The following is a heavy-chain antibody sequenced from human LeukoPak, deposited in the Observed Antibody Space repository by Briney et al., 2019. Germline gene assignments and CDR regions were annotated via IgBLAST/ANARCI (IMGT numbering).Heavy chain of an antibody. D-gene: IGHD5-24*01. J-gene: IGHJ3*02. V-gene: IGHV3-48*04. CDR3: ATVSDGYNRYKSAFDI. CDR1: GFTFSSYW. Sequence: GGSLRLSCAASGFTFSSYWMHWVRQAPGKGLEWVSYISGSGTTIYNADSVKGRFTISRDNAKNSLFLQMNSLRAEDTAVYYCATVSDGYNRYKSAFDIWGQGTMVTVSS. CDR2: ISGSGTTI.